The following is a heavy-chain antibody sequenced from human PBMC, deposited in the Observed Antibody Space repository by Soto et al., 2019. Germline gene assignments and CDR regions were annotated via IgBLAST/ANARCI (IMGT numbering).Heavy chain of an antibody. CDR3: AKVGSSGWRVDDAFDI. CDR2: ISAYNGNT. V-gene: IGHV1-18*01. CDR1: GYTFTSSG. J-gene: IGHJ3*02. D-gene: IGHD6-19*01. Sequence: QVQLVQSGAEVKKPGASVKVSCKASGYTFTSSGISWVRQAPGQGLEWMGWISAYNGNTNYAQNVQGRVTMTTDTSTSTAYMELRSLRSDDTAVYYCAKVGSSGWRVDDAFDIWGQGTMVTVSS.